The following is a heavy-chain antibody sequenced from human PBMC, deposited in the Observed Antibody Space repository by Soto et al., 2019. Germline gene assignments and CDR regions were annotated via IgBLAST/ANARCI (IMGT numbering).Heavy chain of an antibody. D-gene: IGHD4-17*01. Sequence: PSETLSLTCVVSGGSITRYYWTWIRQPPGKGLEFIGYVSYRGSTNYNPSLKSRVTISVDTSKNQFPLILTSVTSADTALYYCSTRSSISGDLVDYWGQGTLVTVSS. J-gene: IGHJ4*02. CDR3: STRSSISGDLVDY. V-gene: IGHV4-59*01. CDR2: VSYRGST. CDR1: GGSITRYY.